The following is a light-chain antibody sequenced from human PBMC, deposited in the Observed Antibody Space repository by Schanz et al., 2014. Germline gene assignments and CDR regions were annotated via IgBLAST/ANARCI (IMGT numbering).Light chain of an antibody. CDR1: SSDVGGYKY. CDR2: DVS. V-gene: IGLV2-14*03. CDR3: SSYAGSNQVV. J-gene: IGLJ2*01. Sequence: QSVLTQPASVSGSPGQSITISCTGTSSDVGGYKYVSWYQQHPGKAPKLMIYDVSDRPSGVSNRFSGSKSGNTASLTISGLQAGDEAEYYCSSYAGSNQVVFGGGTKLTVL.